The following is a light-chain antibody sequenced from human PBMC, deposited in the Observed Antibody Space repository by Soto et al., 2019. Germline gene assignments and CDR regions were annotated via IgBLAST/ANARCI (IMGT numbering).Light chain of an antibody. CDR2: GAS. CDR1: QSVSIN. V-gene: IGKV3-15*01. CDR3: QQYSNWPPWT. Sequence: EIVMTQSPATLYVSPGERATLSCRASQSVSINLAWYHQRPGQAPRLLIYGASTRATGIPARFSGSGSGTEFTLTISSLQSEDFAVYYCQQYSNWPPWTFGQGTRVEIK. J-gene: IGKJ1*01.